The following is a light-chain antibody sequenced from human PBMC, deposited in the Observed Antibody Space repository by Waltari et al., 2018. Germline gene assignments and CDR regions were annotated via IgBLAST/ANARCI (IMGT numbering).Light chain of an antibody. CDR1: SNDVGSYNL. CDR2: EGS. CDR3: CSYAGSSTLV. Sequence: QSALTQPASVSGSPGQSITIPCTGTSNDVGSYNLFSWYQQHPGKAPKLMFYEGSKRPSGVSNRFSGSKSGNTASLTISGLQAEDEADYYCCSYAGSSTLVFGGGTKLTVL. V-gene: IGLV2-23*01. J-gene: IGLJ2*01.